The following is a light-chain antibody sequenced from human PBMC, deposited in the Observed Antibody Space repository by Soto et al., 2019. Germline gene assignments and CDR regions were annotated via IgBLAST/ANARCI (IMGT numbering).Light chain of an antibody. CDR3: QQYGSSLTWT. CDR2: AAS. V-gene: IGKV3-20*01. CDR1: QSVISNY. J-gene: IGKJ1*01. Sequence: EVVLTQSPGTVSLSPGERVTLSCRASQSVISNYLAWYQQRPGQAPRLLIYAASSSATGIPDRCSGSGSGTHFTLSIRRLEPEYFAVYCQQYGSSLTWTFGQGTKVE.